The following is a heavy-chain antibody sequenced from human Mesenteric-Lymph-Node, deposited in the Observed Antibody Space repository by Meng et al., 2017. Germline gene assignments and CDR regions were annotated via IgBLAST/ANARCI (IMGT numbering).Heavy chain of an antibody. CDR1: GLTFSNYG. Sequence: GESLKISCVASGLTFSNYGMHWVRQAPGKGLEWVAGIWYDGRKEHYSDSVKGRFTISRDDSKHTLYLQMNSLRADDTAVYFCAKSRYEATKYYFDYWGQGTLVTVSS. J-gene: IGHJ4*02. CDR2: IWYDGRKE. CDR3: AKSRYEATKYYFDY. D-gene: IGHD3-3*01. V-gene: IGHV3-33*06.